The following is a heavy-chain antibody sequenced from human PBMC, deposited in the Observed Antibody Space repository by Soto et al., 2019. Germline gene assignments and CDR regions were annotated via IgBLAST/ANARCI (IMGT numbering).Heavy chain of an antibody. CDR2: IYPGDSDT. D-gene: IGHD5-18*01. CDR3: ARSHFSQLWSRPNWFDP. V-gene: IGHV5-51*01. J-gene: IGHJ5*02. Sequence: PGESLKISWKGSGYSFTSYWIGWVRQMPGKGLEWMGIIYPGDSDTRYSPSFQGQVTISADKSISTAYLQWSSLKASDTAMYYCARSHFSQLWSRPNWFDPWGQGTLVTVSS. CDR1: GYSFTSYW.